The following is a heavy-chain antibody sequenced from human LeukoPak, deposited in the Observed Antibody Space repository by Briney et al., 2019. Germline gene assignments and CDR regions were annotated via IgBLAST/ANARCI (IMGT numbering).Heavy chain of an antibody. CDR1: GFTFSSYV. V-gene: IGHV3-74*01. CDR2: ISHDGFI. CDR3: ARDWVYKIDY. Sequence: GGSLRLSCEPAGFTFSSYVMHWVRRTPGKGLVWVSRISHDGFISYADSVKGRFTISRDNAKNTLILQMNSLRAEDTAVYYCARDWVYKIDYWGRGTLVTVSS. J-gene: IGHJ4*02. D-gene: IGHD5-24*01.